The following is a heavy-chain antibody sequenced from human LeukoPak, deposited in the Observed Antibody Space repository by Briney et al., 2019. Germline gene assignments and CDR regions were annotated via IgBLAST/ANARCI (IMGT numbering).Heavy chain of an antibody. CDR1: GLTFSSYG. V-gene: IGHV3-21*01. J-gene: IGHJ5*02. D-gene: IGHD3-3*01. Sequence: PGGSLRLSCAASGLTFSSYGMNWVRQAPGKGLEWVSSISSSSSYIYYADSVKGRFTISRDNAKNSLYLQMNSLRAEDTAVYYCAGNRYYENWFDPWGQGTLVTVSS. CDR3: AGNRYYENWFDP. CDR2: ISSSSSYI.